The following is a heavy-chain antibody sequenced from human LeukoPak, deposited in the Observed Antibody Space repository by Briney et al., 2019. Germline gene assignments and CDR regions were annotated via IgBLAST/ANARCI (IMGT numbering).Heavy chain of an antibody. J-gene: IGHJ4*02. CDR2: FDPEDGET. D-gene: IGHD6-13*01. V-gene: IGHV1-24*01. Sequence: GASVKVSCKVSGYTLTELSMHWVRQAPGKELEWMGGFDPEDGETIYAQKFQGRVTMTEDTSTDTAYMELSSLRFEDTAVYYCATGSFSAGRFDYWGQGTLVTVSS. CDR3: ATGSFSAGRFDY. CDR1: GYTLTELS.